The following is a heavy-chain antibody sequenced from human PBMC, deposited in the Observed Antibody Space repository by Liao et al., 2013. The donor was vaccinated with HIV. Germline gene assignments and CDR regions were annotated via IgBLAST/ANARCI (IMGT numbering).Heavy chain of an antibody. Sequence: QVQLQESGPGLVKPSEALSLTCTVSGDSISPYYWSWIRQTPGRGLEWIAYISDTGRTHHNPSLRSRVAISVDTAKNQFSLKLSFLTPADTAVYYCARVRHGQKALREGFDSWGQGTLVTVSS. J-gene: IGHJ4*02. D-gene: IGHD5-24*01. CDR3: ARVRHGQKALREGFDS. V-gene: IGHV4-59*01. CDR2: ISDTGRT. CDR1: GDSISPYY.